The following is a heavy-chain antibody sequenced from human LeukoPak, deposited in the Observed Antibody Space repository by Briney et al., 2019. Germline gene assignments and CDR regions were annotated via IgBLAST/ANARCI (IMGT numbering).Heavy chain of an antibody. J-gene: IGHJ4*02. D-gene: IGHD3-3*01. CDR1: GFTFSSYA. CDR3: AKDTSYYDFWSGYSYYFDY. Sequence: GGSLRLSCAASGFTFSSYAMSWVRQAPGKGLEWVSAISGSGGGTYYADSVKGRFTISRDNSKNTLYLQMNSLRAEDTAVYYCAKDTSYYDFWSGYSYYFDYWGQGTLVTVSS. CDR2: ISGSGGGT. V-gene: IGHV3-23*01.